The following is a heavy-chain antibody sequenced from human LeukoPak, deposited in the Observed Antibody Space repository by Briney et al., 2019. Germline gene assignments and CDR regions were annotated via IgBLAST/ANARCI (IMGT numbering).Heavy chain of an antibody. V-gene: IGHV3-21*01. CDR1: GFTFSSYS. J-gene: IGHJ4*02. CDR2: ISSSSSYI. D-gene: IGHD1-26*01. Sequence: PGGSLRLSCAASGFTFSSYSMNWVRQAPGKGLEWVSSISSSSSYIYYADSVKGRFTISRDNAKNSLYLQMNSLRAEDTAVYYCARDRLVGATTRPGLHWGQGTLVTVSS. CDR3: ARDRLVGATTRPGLH.